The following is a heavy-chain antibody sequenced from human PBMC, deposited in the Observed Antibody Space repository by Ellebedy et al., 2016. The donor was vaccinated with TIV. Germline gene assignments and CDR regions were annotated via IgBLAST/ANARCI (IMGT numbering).Heavy chain of an antibody. D-gene: IGHD2-15*01. CDR2: ISSSSRTI. J-gene: IGHJ4*02. CDR1: GFTFSSYG. V-gene: IGHV3-48*04. Sequence: GESLKISCAGSGFTFSSYGMNWVRQAPGKGLEWVSYISSSSRTIYYADSVKGRLTTSRDNAKNSLYLQMNSLRAEDTAVYYCASLGVRYCSGGSCYEASDYWGQGTLVTVSS. CDR3: ASLGVRYCSGGSCYEASDY.